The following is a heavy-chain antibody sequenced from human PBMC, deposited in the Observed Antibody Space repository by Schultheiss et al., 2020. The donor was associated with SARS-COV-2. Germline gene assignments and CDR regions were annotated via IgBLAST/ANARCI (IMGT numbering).Heavy chain of an antibody. D-gene: IGHD3-10*01. CDR1: GFIFSYYS. J-gene: IGHJ4*02. Sequence: GESLKISCASSGFIFSYYSMIWVRQAPGKGLEWLAYISTSSTTIYYADSVKGRFTISRDNAKKSLYLQMNSLRAEDKAIYYCAKDQRELLDPFEHWGQGTLVTVSS. CDR2: ISTSSTTI. CDR3: AKDQRELLDPFEH. V-gene: IGHV3-48*01.